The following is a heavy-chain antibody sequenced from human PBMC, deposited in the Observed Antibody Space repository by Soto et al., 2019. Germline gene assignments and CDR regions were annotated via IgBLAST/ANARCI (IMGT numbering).Heavy chain of an antibody. CDR1: GYSFTSYW. CDR2: IYPGDSDT. J-gene: IGHJ6*02. V-gene: IGHV5-51*01. D-gene: IGHD6-19*01. CDR3: ARQYSSGWYDLAYYYYGMDV. Sequence: PGESLKISCKGSGYSFTSYWIGWVRQMPGKGLEWMGIIYPGDSDTRYSPSFQGQVTISADKSISTAYLQWSSLKASDTAMYYCARQYSSGWYDLAYYYYGMDVWGQGTTVTVSS.